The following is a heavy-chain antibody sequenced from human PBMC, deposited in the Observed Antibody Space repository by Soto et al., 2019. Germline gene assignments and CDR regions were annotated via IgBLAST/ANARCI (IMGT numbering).Heavy chain of an antibody. CDR1: GGSISSGDCY. D-gene: IGHD2-15*01. Sequence: PSETLSLTCTVSGGSISSGDCYWSWIRQPPGKCLEWIGYIYYSGSTYYNPSLKSRVTISVDTSKNQFSLKLSSVTAADTAVYYCARGGTDIVDRRADWFDPWGQGTLVTVYS. V-gene: IGHV4-30-4*01. CDR2: IYYSGST. CDR3: ARGGTDIVDRRADWFDP. J-gene: IGHJ5*02.